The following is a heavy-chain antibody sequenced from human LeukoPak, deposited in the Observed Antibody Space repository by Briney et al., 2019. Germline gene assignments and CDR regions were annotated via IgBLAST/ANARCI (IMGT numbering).Heavy chain of an antibody. J-gene: IGHJ4*02. CDR1: GYIFINYG. V-gene: IGHV1-18*01. Sequence: ASVTVSCKASGYIFINYGINWVRQAPGQGLEWMGWISAKNGNANYAQNLQGRVTMTTDTSTRTAYMELRSLRFDDTAVYYCARGGSVKGIDYWGQGTLVTVSS. CDR3: ARGGSVKGIDY. CDR2: ISAKNGNA.